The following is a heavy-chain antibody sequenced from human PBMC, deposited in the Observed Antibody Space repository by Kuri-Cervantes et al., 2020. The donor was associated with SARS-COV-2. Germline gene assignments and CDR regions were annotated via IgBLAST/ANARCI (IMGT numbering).Heavy chain of an antibody. D-gene: IGHD3/OR15-3a*01. CDR1: GFTFSSYS. CDR3: AATGLIHWTGYDAFDI. Sequence: LSLTCAASGFTFSSYSMNWVRQAPGKGLEWVSSISSSSSYIYYADSVKGRFTISRDNAKNSLYLQMNSLRAEDTAVYYCAATGLIHWTGYDAFDIWGQGTMVTVSS. V-gene: IGHV3-21*01. J-gene: IGHJ3*02. CDR2: ISSSSSYI.